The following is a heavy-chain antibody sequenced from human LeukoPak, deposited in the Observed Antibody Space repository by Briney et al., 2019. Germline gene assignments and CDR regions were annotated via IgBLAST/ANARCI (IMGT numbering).Heavy chain of an antibody. D-gene: IGHD3-16*02. CDR3: ARDAGGRYLDY. CDR2: SSYDGNYK. J-gene: IGHJ4*02. Sequence: GGSLRLSCAASGFTFSNYAMQWVRQAPGKGLAWVAVSSYDGNYKYYADSVKGRFTISRDNSKKTLYLQMNSLRTEETAVYLFARDAGGRYLDYWGQGALVTVSS. CDR1: GFTFSNYA. V-gene: IGHV3-30*04.